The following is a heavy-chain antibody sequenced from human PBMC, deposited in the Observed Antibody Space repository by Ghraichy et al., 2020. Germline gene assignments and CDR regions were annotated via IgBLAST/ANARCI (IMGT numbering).Heavy chain of an antibody. D-gene: IGHD6-13*01. Sequence: GGSLRLSCEGSGFSFSDYSMIWVRLTPRKALEWVSYITGSSITIFYTDSVKGRFTIPRDNAKNSLYLQMNSLRAEDTAVYYCSRLPLPRRAAVGDWYFDLWGRGTLVTVSS. V-gene: IGHV3-48*01. CDR3: SRLPLPRRAAVGDWYFDL. J-gene: IGHJ2*01. CDR2: ITGSSITI. CDR1: GFSFSDYS.